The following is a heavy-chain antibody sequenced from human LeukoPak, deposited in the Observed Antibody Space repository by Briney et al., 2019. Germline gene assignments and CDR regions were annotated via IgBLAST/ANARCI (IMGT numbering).Heavy chain of an antibody. Sequence: PGGSLRLSCSASGFTFSSYAMHWVRQAPGKGLEYVSAISSNGGSTYYADSVKGRFTISRDNSKNTLYPQMSSLRAEDTAVYYCVKGMDIAMVSAFDYWGQGTLVTVSS. J-gene: IGHJ4*02. CDR1: GFTFSSYA. CDR3: VKGMDIAMVSAFDY. D-gene: IGHD5-18*01. V-gene: IGHV3-64D*09. CDR2: ISSNGGST.